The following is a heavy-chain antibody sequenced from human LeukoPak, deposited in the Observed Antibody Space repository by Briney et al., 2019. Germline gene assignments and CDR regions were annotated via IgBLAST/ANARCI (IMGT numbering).Heavy chain of an antibody. J-gene: IGHJ4*02. V-gene: IGHV3-23*01. D-gene: IGHD6-6*01. Sequence: GGSLRLSCAASGFTFSKDDFHWVRQAPGKGLEWVAAIGVTGDTYYADSVKGRFTISRDNSKNTLYLQMNSLRAEDTAVYYCAKGSVGAARLYYFDYWGQGTLVTVSS. CDR2: IGVTGDT. CDR3: AKGSVGAARLYYFDY. CDR1: GFTFSKDD.